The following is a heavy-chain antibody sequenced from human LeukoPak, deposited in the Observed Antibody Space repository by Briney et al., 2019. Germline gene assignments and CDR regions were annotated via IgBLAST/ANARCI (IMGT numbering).Heavy chain of an antibody. V-gene: IGHV7-4-1*02. J-gene: IGHJ4*02. CDR2: INTNTGNP. CDR3: ASGASRYYYDSSGSPFDY. D-gene: IGHD3-22*01. Sequence: ASVTVSCKASGYTFTSYAMNWVRQAPGQGLEWMGWINTNTGNPTYAQGFTGRFVFSLDTSVSTAYLQISSLKAEDTAVYYCASGASRYYYDSSGSPFDYWGQGTLVTVSS. CDR1: GYTFTSYA.